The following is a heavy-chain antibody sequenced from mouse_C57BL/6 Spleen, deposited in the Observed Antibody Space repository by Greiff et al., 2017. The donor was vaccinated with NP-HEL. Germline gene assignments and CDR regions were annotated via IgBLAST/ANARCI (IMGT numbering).Heavy chain of an antibody. J-gene: IGHJ2*01. Sequence: VQLQQSGAELVKPGASVKLSCKASGYTFTEYTIHWVKQRSGQGLEWIGWFYPGSGSIKYNEKFKDKATLTADKSSSTVYLELSRLTSEDSAVYCCARHEAPYDYDGRYYFDYWGQGTTLTVSS. CDR1: GYTFTEYT. V-gene: IGHV1-62-2*01. CDR2: FYPGSGSI. CDR3: ARHEAPYDYDGRYYFDY. D-gene: IGHD2-4*01.